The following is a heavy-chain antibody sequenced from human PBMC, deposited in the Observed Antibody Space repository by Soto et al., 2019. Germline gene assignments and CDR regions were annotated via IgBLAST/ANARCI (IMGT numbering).Heavy chain of an antibody. V-gene: IGHV3-53*02. CDR1: GFTVSSNY. Sequence: EVQLVETGGGLIQPGGSLRLSCAASGFTVSSNYMSWVRQAPGKGLEWVSVIYSGGSTYYADSVKGRFTISRDNSKNTLYRQRNRLRAEDTAVYDCAREVCSDGSCQRWNFDCWGQGTLVTVSS. D-gene: IGHD2-15*01. J-gene: IGHJ4*02. CDR3: AREVCSDGSCQRWNFDC. CDR2: IYSGGST.